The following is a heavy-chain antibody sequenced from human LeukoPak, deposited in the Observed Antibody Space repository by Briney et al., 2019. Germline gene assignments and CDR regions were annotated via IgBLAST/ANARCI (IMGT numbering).Heavy chain of an antibody. CDR2: IYYSGST. D-gene: IGHD3-3*01. J-gene: IGHJ4*02. CDR1: GGSISSYY. V-gene: IGHV4-59*01. CDR3: ARSTYYDFWSGYLAYFDY. Sequence: KPSETLSLTCTVSGGSISSYYWSWIRRPPGKGLEWLGYIYYSGSTNYNPSLKSQVTISVDTSKNQFSLKLSSVTAADTAVYYCARSTYYDFWSGYLAYFDYWGQGTLVTVSS.